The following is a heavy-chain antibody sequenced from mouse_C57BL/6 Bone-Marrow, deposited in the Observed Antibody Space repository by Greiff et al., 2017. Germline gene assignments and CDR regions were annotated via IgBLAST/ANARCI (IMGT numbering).Heavy chain of an antibody. CDR3: AIYYGSSYVYAMDY. J-gene: IGHJ4*01. D-gene: IGHD1-1*01. V-gene: IGHV1-9*01. Sequence: QVHVKQSGAELMKPGASVKLSCKATGYTFTGYWIEWVKQRPGPGLEWIGEILPGSGSTNYNAQFKGKATFTADTSANTAYMQLSSLTTEDSAIYYCAIYYGSSYVYAMDYWGQGTSVTVSS. CDR1: GYTFTGYW. CDR2: ILPGSGST.